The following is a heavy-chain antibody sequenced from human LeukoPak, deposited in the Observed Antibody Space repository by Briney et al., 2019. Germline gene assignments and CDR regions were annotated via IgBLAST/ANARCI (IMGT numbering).Heavy chain of an antibody. D-gene: IGHD3-22*01. CDR3: ATLKTINYYDSSGYFDY. CDR2: ISAYNGNT. CDR1: GGTFSYFA. J-gene: IGHJ4*02. V-gene: IGHV1-18*01. Sequence: ASVKVSCKTSGGTFSYFAISWVRQAPGQGLEWMGWISAYNGNTNYAQKLQGRVTMTTDTSTSTAYMELRSLRSDDTAVYYCATLKTINYYDSSGYFDYWGQGTLVTVSS.